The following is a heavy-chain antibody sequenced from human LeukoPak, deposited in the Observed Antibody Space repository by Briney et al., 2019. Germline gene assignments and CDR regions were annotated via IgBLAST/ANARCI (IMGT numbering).Heavy chain of an antibody. D-gene: IGHD3-10*01. Sequence: GGSLRLSCAASGFAFSSYAMSWVRQAPGKGLEWVSAISGRGGSTYYADSVKGRFTISRDNSKNTLYLQMNSLRAEDTAVYYCAKGFDYYGSGSYYYELDYWGQGTLVTVSS. V-gene: IGHV3-23*01. J-gene: IGHJ4*02. CDR3: AKGFDYYGSGSYYYELDY. CDR1: GFAFSSYA. CDR2: ISGRGGST.